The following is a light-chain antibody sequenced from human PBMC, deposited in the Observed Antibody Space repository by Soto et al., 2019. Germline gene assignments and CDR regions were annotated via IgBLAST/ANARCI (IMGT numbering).Light chain of an antibody. V-gene: IGLV4-69*01. Sequence: QPVLTQSPSASASLGASVKLTCTLSSGHSSYAIAWHQQQPEKGPRYLMKLNSDGSHSKGDGIPDRFSGSSYGAERYLTISSIQSEYEADYYCQTWGTGIQVFGGGTKLTVL. CDR1: SGHSSYA. CDR2: LNSDGSH. J-gene: IGLJ2*01. CDR3: QTWGTGIQV.